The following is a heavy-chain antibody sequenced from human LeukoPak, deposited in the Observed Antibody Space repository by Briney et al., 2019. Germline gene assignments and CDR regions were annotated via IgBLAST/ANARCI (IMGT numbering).Heavy chain of an antibody. CDR1: GFTFSSYA. D-gene: IGHD5-24*01. CDR2: ISYDGSNK. CDR3: ARPSGYNDDAFDI. J-gene: IGHJ3*02. Sequence: GGSLRLSCAASGFTFSSYAMHWVRQAPGKGLEWVAVISYDGSNKYYADSVKGRFTISRDNSKNTLYLQMNSLRAEDTAVYYCARPSGYNDDAFDIWGQGTMVTVSS. V-gene: IGHV3-30-3*01.